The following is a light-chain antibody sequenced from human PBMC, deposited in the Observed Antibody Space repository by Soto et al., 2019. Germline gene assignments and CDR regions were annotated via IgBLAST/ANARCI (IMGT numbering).Light chain of an antibody. Sequence: DIQMTQSPSSLSASVGDRVTITCRASQDISFFLNWSQQKRGEAPRLLIYAASSLQSGVPSRFSGSRSGTDFTLTITSLQPEDFGTYYCQQAYGAPYTFGQGTKLDIK. J-gene: IGKJ2*01. V-gene: IGKV1-39*01. CDR2: AAS. CDR1: QDISFF. CDR3: QQAYGAPYT.